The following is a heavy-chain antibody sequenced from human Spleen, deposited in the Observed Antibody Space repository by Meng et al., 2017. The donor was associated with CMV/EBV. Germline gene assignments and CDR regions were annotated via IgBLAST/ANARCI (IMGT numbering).Heavy chain of an antibody. Sequence: ASVKVSCKASGYTFTSYGISWVRQAPGQGLEGMGWISAYNGNTNYAQKLQGRVTMTTDTSTSTAYMELRSLRSDDTAVYYCARDALGATIRGPFDYWGQGTLVTVSS. CDR1: GYTFTSYG. CDR2: ISAYNGNT. V-gene: IGHV1-18*01. CDR3: ARDALGATIRGPFDY. J-gene: IGHJ4*02. D-gene: IGHD1-26*01.